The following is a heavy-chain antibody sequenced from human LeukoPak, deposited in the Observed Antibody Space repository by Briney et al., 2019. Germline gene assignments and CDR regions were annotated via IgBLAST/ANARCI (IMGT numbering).Heavy chain of an antibody. CDR2: IKQDGGET. D-gene: IGHD6-19*01. CDR3: ASSVFSFSGSQWDPFDI. Sequence: GGSLRLSCAASGFIFTTYWMTWVRQAPGKGLEWVANIKQDGGETYYVDSVKGRFTIFRDNTKNPLYLQMINLRPEDTAMYYCASSVFSFSGSQWDPFDIWGQGTMVTVSS. CDR1: GFIFTTYW. V-gene: IGHV3-7*03. J-gene: IGHJ3*02.